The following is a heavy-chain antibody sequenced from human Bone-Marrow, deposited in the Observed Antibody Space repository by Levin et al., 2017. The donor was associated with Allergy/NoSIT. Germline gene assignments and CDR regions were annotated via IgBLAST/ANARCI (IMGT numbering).Heavy chain of an antibody. D-gene: IGHD3-16*01. CDR2: VSGSGAT. Sequence: GESLKISCVGSGFTFENYGMSWARQAPGKGLEWVSSVSGSGATYYADSVKGRFTISRDDSKNTLHLKMNSLRVEDTAVYFCAKDVFLGPHAFDVWGRGTMVIVSS. CDR1: GFTFENYG. V-gene: IGHV3-23*01. CDR3: AKDVFLGPHAFDV. J-gene: IGHJ3*01.